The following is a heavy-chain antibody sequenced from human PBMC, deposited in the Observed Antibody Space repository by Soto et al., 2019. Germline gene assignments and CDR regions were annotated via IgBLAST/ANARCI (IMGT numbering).Heavy chain of an antibody. J-gene: IGHJ3*02. CDR1: GGSFSGYY. V-gene: IGHV4-34*12. Sequence: SETMSLTCAVYGGSFSGYYWTWIRQPPGKGLEWIGEIIHTGSTNYNPSLESRVTISVDTSEKQFSLKLSSVTAADTAVYHCARARIPFSGALDIWGQGTVVTVSS. CDR3: ARARIPFSGALDI. CDR2: IIHTGST. D-gene: IGHD3-3*02.